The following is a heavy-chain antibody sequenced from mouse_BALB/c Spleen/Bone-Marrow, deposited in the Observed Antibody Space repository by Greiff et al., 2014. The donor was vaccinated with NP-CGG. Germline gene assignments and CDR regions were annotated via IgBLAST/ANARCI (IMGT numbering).Heavy chain of an antibody. CDR2: IDPANGNT. V-gene: IGHV14-3*02. Sequence: VQLQQPGAELVKPGASVKLSCTASGFNIEDTYMHWVKQRPEQGLEWIGRIDPANGNTKYDPKFQGKATITADTSSNTAYLQLSSPTSEDTAVYYCARWEYYAMDYWGQGTSVTVSS. J-gene: IGHJ4*01. CDR1: GFNIEDTY. D-gene: IGHD4-1*01. CDR3: ARWEYYAMDY.